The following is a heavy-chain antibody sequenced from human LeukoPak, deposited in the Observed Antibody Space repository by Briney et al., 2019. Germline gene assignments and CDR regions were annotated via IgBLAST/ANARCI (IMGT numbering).Heavy chain of an antibody. J-gene: IGHJ6*03. D-gene: IGHD3-22*01. V-gene: IGHV4-61*02. CDR3: ARDYYDSSGYPYYYYYYYMDV. CDR1: GGSISSGSYY. CDR2: IYTSGST. Sequence: SETLSLTCTVSGGSISSGSYYWSWIRQPAGKGLEWIGRIYTSGSTNYNPSLKSRVTISVDTSKNQFSLKLSSVTAADTAVYYCARDYYDSSGYPYYYYYYYMDVWGKGTTVTVS.